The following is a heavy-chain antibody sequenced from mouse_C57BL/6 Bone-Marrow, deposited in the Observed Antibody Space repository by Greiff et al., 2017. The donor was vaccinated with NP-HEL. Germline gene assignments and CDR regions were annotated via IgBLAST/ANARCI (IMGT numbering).Heavy chain of an antibody. Sequence: QVQLQQSGAELVRPGTSVKVSCKASGYAFTNYLIEWVKQRPGQGLEWIGVINPGSGGTNYNEKFKGKATLTADKSSSTAYMQLSSLTSEDSAVYFCARRDGSSPAWFAYWGQGTLVTVSA. D-gene: IGHD1-1*01. V-gene: IGHV1-54*01. CDR3: ARRDGSSPAWFAY. J-gene: IGHJ3*01. CDR2: INPGSGGT. CDR1: GYAFTNYL.